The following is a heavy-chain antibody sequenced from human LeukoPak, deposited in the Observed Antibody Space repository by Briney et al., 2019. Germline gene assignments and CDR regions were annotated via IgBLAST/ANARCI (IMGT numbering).Heavy chain of an antibody. V-gene: IGHV3-48*01. CDR2: ISSSSSTI. CDR3: ARDLYYDSSGYSTGVFDI. D-gene: IGHD3-22*01. J-gene: IGHJ3*02. CDR1: GFTFSSYS. Sequence: GGSLRLSCAASGFTFSSYSMNWVRQAPGKGLEWVSYISSSSSTIYYADSVKGRFTISRDNSKNTLYLQLNSLRAEDTAMYYCARDLYYDSSGYSTGVFDIWGQGTMVTVSS.